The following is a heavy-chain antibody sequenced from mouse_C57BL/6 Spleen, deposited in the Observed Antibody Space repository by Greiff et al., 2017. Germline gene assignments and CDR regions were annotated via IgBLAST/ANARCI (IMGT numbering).Heavy chain of an antibody. D-gene: IGHD2-2*01. CDR2: ISSGGDYI. CDR1: GFTFSSYA. CDR3: TRDGYDSRFAY. Sequence: EVQLQQSGEGLVKPGGSLKLSCAASGFTFSSYAMSWVRQTPEKRLEWVAYISSGGDYIYYADTVKGRFTISRDNARNTLYLQMSSLKSEDTAMYYCTRDGYDSRFAYWGQGTLVTVSA. V-gene: IGHV5-9-1*02. J-gene: IGHJ3*01.